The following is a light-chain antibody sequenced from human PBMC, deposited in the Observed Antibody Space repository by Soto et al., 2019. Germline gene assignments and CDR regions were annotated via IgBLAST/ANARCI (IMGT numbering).Light chain of an antibody. J-gene: IGKJ1*01. CDR1: QSVGSS. V-gene: IGKV3-15*01. CDR3: QQYNNWPPWT. Sequence: EIVMTQSPATLSVSPGERATLSCRASQSVGSSLAWYQQKPGQAPRLLFYGASTRATGIPARFSGSGSGTEFTLTISSLQSEDFAVYYCQQYNNWPPWTFGQGTKVEIK. CDR2: GAS.